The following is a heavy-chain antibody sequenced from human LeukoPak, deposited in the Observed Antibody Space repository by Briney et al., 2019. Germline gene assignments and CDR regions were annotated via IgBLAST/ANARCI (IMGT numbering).Heavy chain of an antibody. J-gene: IGHJ4*02. CDR1: GDSVSNKTTA. D-gene: IGHD3-3*02. V-gene: IGHV6-1*01. CDR3: AGGYSISF. Sequence: SQTLSLTCAISGDSVSNKTTAWNWIRQSPSRGLEWLGRTYYRSKWYHEYALSVTSRITINTDTSKNQYSLHLDSVTPEDTAVYYCAGGYSISFWGQGTLVTVSS. CDR2: TYYRSKWYH.